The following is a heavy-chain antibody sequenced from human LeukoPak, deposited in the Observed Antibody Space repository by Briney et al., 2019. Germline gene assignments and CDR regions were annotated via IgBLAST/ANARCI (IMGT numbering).Heavy chain of an antibody. J-gene: IGHJ4*02. CDR1: GYTFTSYY. D-gene: IGHD3-10*01. Sequence: ASVKVSCKASGYTFTSYYMHWVRQAPGQGLEWMGIINPSGGSTSYAQKFQGRVTMTRDTSTSTVYMELSSLRSEDTAVYYCARPFRTVNRSGRNDPYYWGQGTLVTVSS. CDR3: ARPFRTVNRSGRNDPYY. V-gene: IGHV1-46*01. CDR2: INPSGGST.